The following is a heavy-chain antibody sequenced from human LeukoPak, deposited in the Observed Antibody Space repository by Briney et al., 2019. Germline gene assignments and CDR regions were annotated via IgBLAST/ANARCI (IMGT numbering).Heavy chain of an antibody. D-gene: IGHD2-15*01. Sequence: GGSLRLSCAASGFSFSSSAMTWVRQAPGKGLEWVSGISGSGGSTYDADSVKGRFTISRDNSKNTLDLQMSSLRVEDTAVYYCAKVTMVGWYFDLWGRGTLVTVSS. CDR1: GFSFSSSA. CDR3: AKVTMVGWYFDL. V-gene: IGHV3-23*01. J-gene: IGHJ2*01. CDR2: ISGSGGST.